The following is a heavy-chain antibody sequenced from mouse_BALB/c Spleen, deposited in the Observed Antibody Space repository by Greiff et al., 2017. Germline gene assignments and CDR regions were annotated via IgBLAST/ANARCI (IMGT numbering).Heavy chain of an antibody. CDR3: ARADAMDY. Sequence: EVQLVESGGDLVKPGGSLKLSCAASGFTFSSYGMSWVRQTPDKRLEWVATISSGGSYTYYPDSVKGRFTISRDNAKNTLYLQMSSLKSEDTAMYYCARADAMDYWGQGTSGTVSS. J-gene: IGHJ4*01. CDR2: ISSGGSYT. V-gene: IGHV5-6*01. CDR1: GFTFSSYG.